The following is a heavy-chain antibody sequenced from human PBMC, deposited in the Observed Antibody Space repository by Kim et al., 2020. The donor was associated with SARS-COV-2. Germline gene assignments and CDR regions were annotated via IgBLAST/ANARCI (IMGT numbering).Heavy chain of an antibody. CDR3: AKEEGGKNRRLPGGGASMGYYGMDV. Sequence: GGSLRLSCAASGFTFSSYAMSWVRQAPGKGLEWVSAISGSGGSTYYADSVKGRFTISRDNSKNTLYLQMNSLRAEDTAVYYCAKEEGGKNRRLPGGGASMGYYGMDVWGQGTTVTVSS. CDR1: GFTFSSYA. V-gene: IGHV3-23*01. J-gene: IGHJ6*02. D-gene: IGHD2-15*01. CDR2: ISGSGGST.